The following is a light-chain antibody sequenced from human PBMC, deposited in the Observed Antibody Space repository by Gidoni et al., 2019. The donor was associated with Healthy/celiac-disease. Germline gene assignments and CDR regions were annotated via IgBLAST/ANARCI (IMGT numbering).Light chain of an antibody. CDR3: QQSYSTPRT. Sequence: DIQMTQSPSSLTASVGDRVTITCRASQSISSYLNWYQQKPGKAPKLLIYAASSLQSGVPSRCSGSGSGTDFTLTISCLQPEDFATYYCQQSYSTPRTFGQGTKVEIK. V-gene: IGKV1-39*01. CDR2: AAS. J-gene: IGKJ1*01. CDR1: QSISSY.